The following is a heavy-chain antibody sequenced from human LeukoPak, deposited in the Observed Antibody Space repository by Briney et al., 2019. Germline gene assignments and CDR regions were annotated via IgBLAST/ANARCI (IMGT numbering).Heavy chain of an antibody. CDR3: ARQGDGGRAFDY. V-gene: IGHV4-34*01. Sequence: KPSETLSLTCAVYGGSFSGYYWSWIRQLPGKGLEWIGEINHSGSTNYNPSLKSRVTISVDTSKNQFSLKLISVTAADTAVYYCARQGDGGRAFDYWGQGALVTVSS. CDR1: GGSFSGYY. CDR2: INHSGST. J-gene: IGHJ4*02. D-gene: IGHD3-16*01.